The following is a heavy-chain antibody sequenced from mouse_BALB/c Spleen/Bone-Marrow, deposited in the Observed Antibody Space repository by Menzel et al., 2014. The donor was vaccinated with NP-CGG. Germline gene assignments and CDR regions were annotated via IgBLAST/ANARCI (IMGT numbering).Heavy chain of an antibody. Sequence: EVQLVESGGGLVQPGGSLKLSCAASGFTFSSYGMSWVRQTPDKRLEMIATINANGDTTYHPDSVKGRFTISRDNVKNTLYLQMSSLRSEVTAMYYCARGYDYSSWFAYWGQGTLVTVSA. D-gene: IGHD2-4*01. CDR3: ARGYDYSSWFAY. J-gene: IGHJ3*01. V-gene: IGHV5-6-3*01. CDR2: INANGDTT. CDR1: GFTFSSYG.